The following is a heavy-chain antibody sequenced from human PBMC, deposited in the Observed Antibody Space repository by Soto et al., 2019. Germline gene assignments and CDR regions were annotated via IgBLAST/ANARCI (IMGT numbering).Heavy chain of an antibody. Sequence: SETLSLTCTVSGGSLNNYFWNWIRQPAGKGLEWIGRIYISGSANYNPSLKSRVTMSVDTSKNHFSLKLSPVTAADTAIYYCARDYNNRAGRAFDPWGPITIVTVSS. D-gene: IGHD4-4*01. V-gene: IGHV4-4*07. J-gene: IGHJ5*02. CDR1: GGSLNNYF. CDR3: ARDYNNRAGRAFDP. CDR2: IYISGSA.